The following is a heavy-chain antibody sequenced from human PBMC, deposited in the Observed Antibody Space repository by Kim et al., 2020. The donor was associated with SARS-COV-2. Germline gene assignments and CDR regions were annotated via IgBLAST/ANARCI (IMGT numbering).Heavy chain of an antibody. CDR3: AKAHVGERPVGYYYGMDV. CDR2: ISGDGGST. Sequence: GGSLRLSCAASGFTFDDYAMHWVRQAPGKGLEWVSLISGDGGSTYYADSVKGRFTISRDNSKNSLYLQMNSLRTEDTALYYCAKAHVGERPVGYYYGMDVWGQGTTVTVSS. CDR1: GFTFDDYA. D-gene: IGHD1-1*01. V-gene: IGHV3-43*02. J-gene: IGHJ6*02.